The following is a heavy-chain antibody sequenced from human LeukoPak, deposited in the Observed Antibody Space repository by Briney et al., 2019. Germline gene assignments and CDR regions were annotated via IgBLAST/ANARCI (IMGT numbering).Heavy chain of an antibody. CDR3: ARGQLAARIFDY. D-gene: IGHD6-6*01. J-gene: IGHJ4*02. V-gene: IGHV4-30-4*08. Sequence: SQTLSLTCTVSGGSISSGDYYWSWIRQTPGKGLEWIGYIYYSGSTYYNPSLKSRVTISVDTSKNQFSLKPSSVTAADTAVYYCARGQLAARIFDYWGQGTLVTVSS. CDR2: IYYSGST. CDR1: GGSISSGDYY.